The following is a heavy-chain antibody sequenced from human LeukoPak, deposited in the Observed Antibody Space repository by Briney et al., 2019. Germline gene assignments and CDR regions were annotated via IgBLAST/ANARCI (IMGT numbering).Heavy chain of an antibody. CDR3: ARVATGGYYNC. CDR2: IYTSGST. D-gene: IGHD3-22*01. CDR1: GGSISSGSYY. V-gene: IGHV4-61*02. Sequence: SETLSLTCTVSGGSISSGSYYWSWIRQPAGKGLEWIGRIYTSGSTNYNPSLKSRVTISVDTSKNQFSLKLSSVTAADTAVYYCARVATGGYYNCWGQGTLVTVSS. J-gene: IGHJ4*02.